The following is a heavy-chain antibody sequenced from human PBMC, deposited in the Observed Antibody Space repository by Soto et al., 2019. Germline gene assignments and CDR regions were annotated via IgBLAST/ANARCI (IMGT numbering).Heavy chain of an antibody. CDR3: VHHGGVPYYHDF. CDR2: IFYSGST. J-gene: IGHJ4*02. CDR1: GGSLSSSSW. Sequence: SETLSLTCAVSGGSLSSSSWWSWVRQPPGKTLEWLGEIFYSGSTKYNPSLNSRVTISADQSKNDFSLRLSSVTAADTAVYYCVHHGGVPYYHDFWGQGMLVTVSS. D-gene: IGHD2-8*01. V-gene: IGHV4-4*02.